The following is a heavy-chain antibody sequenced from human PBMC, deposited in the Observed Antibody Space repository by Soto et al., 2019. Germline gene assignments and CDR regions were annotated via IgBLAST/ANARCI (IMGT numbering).Heavy chain of an antibody. V-gene: IGHV3-23*01. D-gene: IGHD2-21*02. CDR2: ISDRPTGHT. J-gene: IGHJ4*02. CDR1: GFTFSHYT. Sequence: PGESLKISCVAPGFTFSHYTLNWVRRAPGKGLEWVSTISDRPTGHTHYAESARGRFTISRDDSRDTVFLQMDSLRAEDTAVYYCTTRMTAHFDYWGQGVLVTVSS. CDR3: TTRMTAHFDY.